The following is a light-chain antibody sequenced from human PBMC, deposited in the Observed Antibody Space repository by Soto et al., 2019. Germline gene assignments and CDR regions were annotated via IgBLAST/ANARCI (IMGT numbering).Light chain of an antibody. Sequence: QSALTQPPSASGSPGQSVTISCTGTSSDVGGYGYVSWYRQHPGKAPKLMIYEVTKRPSGVPDSFSGSKSGNTASLTVSGLQAEDEADYYCSSYAGSNHFVFGGGTKLTVL. CDR3: SSYAGSNHFV. V-gene: IGLV2-8*01. CDR1: SSDVGGYGY. CDR2: EVT. J-gene: IGLJ2*01.